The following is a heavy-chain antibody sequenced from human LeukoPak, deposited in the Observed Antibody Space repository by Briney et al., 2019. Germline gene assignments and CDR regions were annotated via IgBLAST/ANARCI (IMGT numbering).Heavy chain of an antibody. Sequence: GGSLRLSCAASGFTFDDYTMHWVRQAPGKGLEWVSLISWDGGSTYYADSVKGRFTISRDNSKNSLYLQMNSLRTEDTALYYCASHYYDSSGYLDYWGQGTPVTVSS. CDR3: ASHYYDSSGYLDY. J-gene: IGHJ4*02. D-gene: IGHD3-22*01. V-gene: IGHV3-43*01. CDR2: ISWDGGST. CDR1: GFTFDDYT.